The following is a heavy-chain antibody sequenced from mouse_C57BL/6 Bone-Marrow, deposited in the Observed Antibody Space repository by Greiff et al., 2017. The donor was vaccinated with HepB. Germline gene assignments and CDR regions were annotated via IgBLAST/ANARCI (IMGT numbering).Heavy chain of an antibody. V-gene: IGHV3-6*01. D-gene: IGHD4-1*01. CDR1: GYSITSGYY. J-gene: IGHJ4*01. Sequence: EVHLVESGPGLVKPSQSLSLTCSVTGYSITSGYYWNWIRQFPGNKLEWMGYISYDGSNNYNPSLKNRISITRDTSKNQFFLKLNSVTTEDTATYYCAREPWDDAMDYWGQGTSVTVSS. CDR2: ISYDGSN. CDR3: AREPWDDAMDY.